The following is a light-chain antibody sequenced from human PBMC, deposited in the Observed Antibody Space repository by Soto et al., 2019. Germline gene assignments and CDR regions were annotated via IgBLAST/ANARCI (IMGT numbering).Light chain of an antibody. Sequence: DILLIQSPATLSASVGDRITITCRASENIFTFLAWYQQRSGSAPNLLIYAASDLERGVPSRFSGSGSGTEFTLTIDNLQPNDSATYFCQHYHSQSITFGGGTQVDVK. J-gene: IGKJ4*01. CDR3: QHYHSQSIT. CDR1: ENIFTF. CDR2: AAS. V-gene: IGKV1-5*01.